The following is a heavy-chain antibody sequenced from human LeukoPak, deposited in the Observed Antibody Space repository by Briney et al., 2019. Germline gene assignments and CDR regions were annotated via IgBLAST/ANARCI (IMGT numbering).Heavy chain of an antibody. D-gene: IGHD7-27*01. CDR3: ARGLGAFDI. CDR2: IIPIFGTA. CDR1: GGTFSSYA. Sequence: SGKFSCKASGGTFSSYAISWVRQAPGQGLEWMGGIIPIFGTANSAQKFPGRVTITADESTSTAYMELSSLRYEDTAVNFCARGLGAFDIWGQGTMVTVSS. J-gene: IGHJ3*02. V-gene: IGHV1-69*13.